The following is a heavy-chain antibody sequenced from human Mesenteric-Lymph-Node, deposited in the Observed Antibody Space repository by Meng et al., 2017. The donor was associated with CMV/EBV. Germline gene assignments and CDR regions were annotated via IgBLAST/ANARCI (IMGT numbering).Heavy chain of an antibody. D-gene: IGHD5-12*01. CDR2: IYSGGSST. Sequence: CTASGFTFSSYAMSWVRQAPGQGLEWVSVIYSGGSSTYYADSVKGRFTISRDNSKNTLYLQMNSLRAEDTAVYYCASGGYDSFFDYWGQGTLVTVSS. V-gene: IGHV3-23*03. CDR1: GFTFSSYA. CDR3: ASGGYDSFFDY. J-gene: IGHJ4*02.